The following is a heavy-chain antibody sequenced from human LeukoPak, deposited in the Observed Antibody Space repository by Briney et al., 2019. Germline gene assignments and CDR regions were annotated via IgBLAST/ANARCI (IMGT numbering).Heavy chain of an antibody. CDR3: ARQTAMITFGGVIVPYYFDY. CDR1: GGSISSYY. D-gene: IGHD3-16*02. V-gene: IGHV4-59*08. J-gene: IGHJ4*02. CDR2: IYYSGST. Sequence: PSETLSLTCTVSGGSISSYYWSWIRQPPGKGLEWIGYIYYSGSTNYNPSLKSRVTISVDTSKNQFSLKLSSVTAADTAVYYCARQTAMITFGGVIVPYYFDYWGQGTLVTVSS.